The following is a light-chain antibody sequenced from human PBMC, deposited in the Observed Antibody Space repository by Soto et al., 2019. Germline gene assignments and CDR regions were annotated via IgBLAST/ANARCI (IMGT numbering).Light chain of an antibody. CDR3: QQYNNWPPIT. CDR2: DAS. Sequence: EFVLTQSPGTLSFSPGERATLSCRASQTVRNNYLAWYQQKPGQAPRLLIYDASSRATGIPDRFSGSGSGTEFTLTISSLQYEDFAVYYCQQYNNWPPITFGQGTRLEIK. CDR1: QTVRNNY. V-gene: IGKV3-20*01. J-gene: IGKJ5*01.